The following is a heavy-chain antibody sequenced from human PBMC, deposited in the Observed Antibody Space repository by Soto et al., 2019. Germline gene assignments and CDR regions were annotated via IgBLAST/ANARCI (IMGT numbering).Heavy chain of an antibody. CDR1: GYSFISYW. Sequence: GESLKISCKGSGYSFISYWIGWVRQMPGKGLEWMGIIYPGDSDTRYSPSFQGQVTISADKSISTAYLQWSSLKASDTAMYYCARHLRGYCSSTSCYPFYYYGMDVWGQGTTVTVSS. V-gene: IGHV5-51*01. D-gene: IGHD2-2*01. CDR2: IYPGDSDT. CDR3: ARHLRGYCSSTSCYPFYYYGMDV. J-gene: IGHJ6*02.